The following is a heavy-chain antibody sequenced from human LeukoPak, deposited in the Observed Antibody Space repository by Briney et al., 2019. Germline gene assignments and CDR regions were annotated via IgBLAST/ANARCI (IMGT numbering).Heavy chain of an antibody. J-gene: IGHJ4*02. CDR1: GGSVSNGSYY. CDR3: ARQTISYGSYYFDY. V-gene: IGHV4-39*01. CDR2: IYHSGST. Sequence: SETLSLTCTVSGGSVSNGSYYWGWIRQPPGKGLEWIGSIYHSGSTYYNPSLKSRVTISVDTSKNQFSLKLSSVTAADTAVYYCARQTISYGSYYFDYWGQGTLVTVSS. D-gene: IGHD5-18*01.